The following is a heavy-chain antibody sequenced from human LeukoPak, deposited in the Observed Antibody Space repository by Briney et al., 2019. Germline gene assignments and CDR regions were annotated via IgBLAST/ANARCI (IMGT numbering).Heavy chain of an antibody. D-gene: IGHD3-22*01. CDR3: VRGNRYFLDSSGSFDH. CDR1: GFTFSSYS. CDR2: ISSSSSYI. Sequence: PGGSLRLSCAASGFTFSSYSMNWVRQAPGKGLEWVSSISSSSSYIYYADSVKGRFTISRDNAKNSLYLQMNSLRADDTAVYCCVRGNRYFLDSSGSFDHWGQGTLVTVSS. V-gene: IGHV3-21*01. J-gene: IGHJ5*02.